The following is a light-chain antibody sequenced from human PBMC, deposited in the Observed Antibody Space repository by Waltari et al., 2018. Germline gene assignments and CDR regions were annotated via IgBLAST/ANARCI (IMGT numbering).Light chain of an antibody. CDR2: DVT. CDR1: SSDIGRYDL. Sequence: QSALTQPAAVSGSPGQSVTISCTGASSDIGRYDLVSWYQQHPGNAPKLVISDVTKRPSGVSDRFSGSKSGDTASLTISGIQFEDEADYYCCSYAGNYIWVFGGGTRLTVL. V-gene: IGLV2-23*02. J-gene: IGLJ3*02. CDR3: CSYAGNYIWV.